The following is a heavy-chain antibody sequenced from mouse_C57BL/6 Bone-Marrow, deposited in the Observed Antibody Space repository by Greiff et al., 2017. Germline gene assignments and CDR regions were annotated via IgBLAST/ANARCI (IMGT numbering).Heavy chain of an antibody. CDR2: INPNNGGT. D-gene: IGHD2-10*01. J-gene: IGHJ3*01. CDR1: GYTFPDYN. CDR3: AKSLLILAD. Sequence: VQLPQSGPELVKPGASVKMSCKASGYTFPDYNMHWVKQSHGKSLEWIGYINPNNGGTSYNQKFKGKATLTVNKSSSTAYMELRSLTSEDSAVYYCAKSLLILADWGQGTLVTVSA. V-gene: IGHV1-22*01.